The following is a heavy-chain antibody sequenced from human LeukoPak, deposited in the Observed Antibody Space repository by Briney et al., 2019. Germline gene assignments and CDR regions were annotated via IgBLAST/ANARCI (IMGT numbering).Heavy chain of an antibody. J-gene: IGHJ6*03. CDR3: ARDVYGGYYYYMDV. D-gene: IGHD4-23*01. CDR1: GFTVISYS. V-gene: IGHV3-53*01. CDR2: IYSGGST. Sequence: GGSLRLSCAASGFTVISYSMNWVRQAPGKGLEWVSVIYSGGSTYYADSVKGRFTISRDNSKNTLYLQMNSLRAEDTAVYYCARDVYGGYYYYMDVWGKGTTVTISS.